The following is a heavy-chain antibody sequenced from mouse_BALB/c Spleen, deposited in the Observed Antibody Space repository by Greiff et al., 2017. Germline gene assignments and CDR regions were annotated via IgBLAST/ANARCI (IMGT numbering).Heavy chain of an antibody. V-gene: IGHV1S127*01. J-gene: IGHJ4*01. CDR2: IDPSDSYT. D-gene: IGHD2-1*01. CDR1: GYTFTSYW. CDR3: ARSYGKRYAMDY. Sequence: QVQLQQPGAELVKPGASVKMSCKASGYTFTSYWMHWVKQRPGQGLEWIGTIDPSDSYTSYNQKFKGKATLTVDTSSSTAYMQLSSLTSEDTAVYYCARSYGKRYAMDYWGQGTSVTVSA.